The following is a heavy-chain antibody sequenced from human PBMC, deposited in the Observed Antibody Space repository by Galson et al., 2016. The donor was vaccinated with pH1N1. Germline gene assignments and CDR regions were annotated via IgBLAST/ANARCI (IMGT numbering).Heavy chain of an antibody. D-gene: IGHD3-10*01. J-gene: IGHJ5*02. CDR3: AKDLGPFGSGSLAH. CDR1: GFSFNDYA. CDR2: TSWSTGMK. Sequence: SLRLSCAGSGFSFNDYAMHWVRQPPGKGLEWITGTSWSTGMKGYADSVKGRFTISRDNARNSLYLEMNSLRPGDTAFYYCAKDLGPFGSGSLAHWGQGILVTVSS. V-gene: IGHV3-9*01.